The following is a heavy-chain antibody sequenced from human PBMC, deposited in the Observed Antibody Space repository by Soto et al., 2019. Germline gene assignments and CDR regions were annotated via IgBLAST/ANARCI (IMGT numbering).Heavy chain of an antibody. CDR1: GFPFSSYA. Sequence: EVQLLESGGGLVQPGGSLRLSCAASGFPFSSYAMRWVRQAPVKGLEWVSAISGSGGSTYYAASVKGRFTISRDNSKNPLYLQMNSLRAEDNAVYYCARRGSGSYYDSWGQGTLVTVSS. D-gene: IGHD1-26*01. CDR3: ARRGSGSYYDS. V-gene: IGHV3-23*01. J-gene: IGHJ4*02. CDR2: ISGSGGST.